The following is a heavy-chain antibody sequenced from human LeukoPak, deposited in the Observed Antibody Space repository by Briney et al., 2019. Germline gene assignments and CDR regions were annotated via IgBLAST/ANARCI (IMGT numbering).Heavy chain of an antibody. Sequence: SETLSLTCTVSGGSISSGSYYWSWIRQPAGKGLEWIGRIYTSGSTNYNPSLKSRVTISVDTSKNQFSLKLSSVTAADTAVYYCAGGTIFGVVNFDYWGQGTLVTVSS. CDR2: IYTSGST. D-gene: IGHD3-3*01. CDR3: AGGTIFGVVNFDY. J-gene: IGHJ4*02. CDR1: GGSISSGSYY. V-gene: IGHV4-61*02.